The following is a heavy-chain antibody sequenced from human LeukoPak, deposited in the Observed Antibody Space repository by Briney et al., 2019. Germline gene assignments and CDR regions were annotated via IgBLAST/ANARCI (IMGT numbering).Heavy chain of an antibody. CDR1: GYTFTGYY. CDR3: ARDALTYGSGSYYNYYYMDV. V-gene: IGHV1-2*02. D-gene: IGHD3-10*01. J-gene: IGHJ6*03. Sequence: ASVKVSCKASGYTFTGYYMHWVRQAPGQELEGRGWINPNSGGTNYAQKFQGRVTMTRDTSISAAYMELSRLRSDDTAVYYCARDALTYGSGSYYNYYYMDVWGKGTTVTISS. CDR2: INPNSGGT.